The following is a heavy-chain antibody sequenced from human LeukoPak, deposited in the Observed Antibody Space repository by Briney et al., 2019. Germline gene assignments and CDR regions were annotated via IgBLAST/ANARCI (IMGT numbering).Heavy chain of an antibody. J-gene: IGHJ2*01. CDR1: GYTLTDLS. V-gene: IGHV1-24*01. CDR3: ATANRDFDL. CDR2: FDPEDGET. D-gene: IGHD1/OR15-1a*01. Sequence: ASVKVSCQVSGYTLTDLSMHWVRQAPGKGSEWVGGFDPEDGETIYAQKVQGRVTMTEDTSTDTAYMELSSLRSEDTAVYYCATANRDFDLWGRGTLVTVSS.